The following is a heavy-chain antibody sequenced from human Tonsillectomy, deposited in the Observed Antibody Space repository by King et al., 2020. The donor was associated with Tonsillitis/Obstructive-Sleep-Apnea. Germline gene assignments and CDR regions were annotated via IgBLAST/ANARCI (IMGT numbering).Heavy chain of an antibody. D-gene: IGHD3-22*01. J-gene: IGHJ4*02. V-gene: IGHV3-20*04. CDR3: ARGFGTNYYDSSGYADYFDY. Sequence: VQLVQSGGGVVRPGGSLRLSWAASGFTFDDYGMSWVLQAPGKGLEWVSGINLNGGSTGYADPVKGRFTISRDNAKNSLYLQMNSLRAEDTALYYCARGFGTNYYDSSGYADYFDYWGQGTLVTVSS. CDR2: INLNGGST. CDR1: GFTFDDYG.